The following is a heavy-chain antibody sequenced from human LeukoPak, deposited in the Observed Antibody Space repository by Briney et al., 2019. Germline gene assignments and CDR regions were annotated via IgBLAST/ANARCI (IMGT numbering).Heavy chain of an antibody. V-gene: IGHV1-8*01. J-gene: IGHJ6*03. CDR1: GYTFTSYD. Sequence: GASVKVSCKASGYTFTSYDINWVRQATGQGLEWMGWMNPNSGNTGYAQKFQGRVTMTRNTSISTAYMELSSLRSEDTAVYYCARASKSDYDFWSGYLAAYHYYYYYMDVWGKGTTVTVSS. D-gene: IGHD3-3*01. CDR3: ARASKSDYDFWSGYLAAYHYYYYYMDV. CDR2: MNPNSGNT.